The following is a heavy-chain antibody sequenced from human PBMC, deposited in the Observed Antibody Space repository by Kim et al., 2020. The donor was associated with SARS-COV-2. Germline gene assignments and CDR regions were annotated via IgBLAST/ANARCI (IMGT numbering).Heavy chain of an antibody. D-gene: IGHD3-3*01. V-gene: IGHV3-30-3*01. CDR1: GFTFSSYA. Sequence: GGSLRLSCAASGFTFSSYAMHWVRQAPGKGLEWVAVISYDGSNKYYADSVKGRFTISRDNSKNTLYLQMNSRRAEDTAVYYCAGYDFWSGYSLDYWGQGTLVTVSS. J-gene: IGHJ4*02. CDR2: ISYDGSNK. CDR3: AGYDFWSGYSLDY.